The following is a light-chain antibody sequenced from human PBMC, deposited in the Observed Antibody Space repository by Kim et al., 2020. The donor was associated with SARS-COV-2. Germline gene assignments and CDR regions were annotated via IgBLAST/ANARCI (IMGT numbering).Light chain of an antibody. CDR1: SSDVGSYNL. J-gene: IGLJ3*02. CDR3: CSYAGSSTWV. CDR2: EGS. Sequence: SALTQPASVSGSPGQSITISCTGTSSDVGSYNLVSWYQQHPGKAPKLMIYEGSKRPSGVSNRFSSSKSGNTASLTISGLQAEDEADYYCCSYAGSSTWVFGGGTKLTVL. V-gene: IGLV2-23*01.